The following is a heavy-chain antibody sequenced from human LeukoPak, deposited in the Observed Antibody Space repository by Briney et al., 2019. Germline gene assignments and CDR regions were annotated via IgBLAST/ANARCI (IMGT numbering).Heavy chain of an antibody. V-gene: IGHV4-39*07. CDR2: IFYSGST. D-gene: IGHD1-26*01. CDR3: ASSVGANLNIFDY. CDR1: GGSISTSSYY. J-gene: IGHJ4*02. Sequence: PSETLSLTCTVSGGSISTSSYYWGWVRQPPGKGLEWIGNIFYSGSTYYSPSLKSRVTISLDTSRNQFSLKLNSVTAADTAVYYCASSVGANLNIFDYWGQGTLVTVSS.